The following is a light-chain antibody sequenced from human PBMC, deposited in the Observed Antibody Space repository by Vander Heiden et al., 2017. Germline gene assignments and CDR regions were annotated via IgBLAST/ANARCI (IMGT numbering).Light chain of an antibody. CDR1: QSLLHSNGYNY. CDR3: RQALQTPKT. J-gene: IGKJ1*01. Sequence: DIVMTQSPLSLPVTPGEPASISCRSSQSLLHSNGYNYLDWYLQKPGQSPQLLNYLGSNRASGVPDRFSGSGSGTDFTLKISRVEAEDVGVYYCRQALQTPKTFGQGTKVEIK. CDR2: LGS. V-gene: IGKV2-28*01.